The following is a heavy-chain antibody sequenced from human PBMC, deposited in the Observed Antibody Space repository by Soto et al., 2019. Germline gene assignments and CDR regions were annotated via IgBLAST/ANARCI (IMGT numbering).Heavy chain of an antibody. J-gene: IGHJ3*02. Sequence: ASVKVSCKASGYTSTSYDINWVRQATGQGLEWMGWMNPNSGNTGYAQKFQGRVTMTRSTSISTAYMELSSLTSEDTAVYYCATYPSMVLDAFDIWGQGTKVTVSS. CDR3: ATYPSMVLDAFDI. V-gene: IGHV1-8*01. CDR1: GYTSTSYD. CDR2: MNPNSGNT. D-gene: IGHD2-8*01.